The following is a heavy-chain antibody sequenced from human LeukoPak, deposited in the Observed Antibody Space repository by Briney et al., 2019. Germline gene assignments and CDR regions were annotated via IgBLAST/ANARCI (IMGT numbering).Heavy chain of an antibody. D-gene: IGHD3-10*01. J-gene: IGHJ4*02. CDR1: GFTFSSYA. CDR3: AKHYFGSGTSHFDC. Sequence: GGSLRLSCAASGFTFSSYAISWVRQAPGKGLDWVPAISGSGGTTYYADSVKGRFTISRDNSKNTLYLQMNSLRAEDTAVYYCAKHYFGSGTSHFDCWGQGTLVTVSS. CDR2: ISGSGGTT. V-gene: IGHV3-23*01.